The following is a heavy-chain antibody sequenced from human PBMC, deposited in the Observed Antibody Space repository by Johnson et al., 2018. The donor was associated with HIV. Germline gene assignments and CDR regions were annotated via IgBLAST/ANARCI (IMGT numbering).Heavy chain of an antibody. Sequence: VQLVESGGGVVQPGRSLRLSCAASGFTFRSYGMHWVRQPPGKGLEWVSGMSWNSGSVGYADSVKGRFTISRDNAKNSLYLQMNSLRPDDTALYYCAKDIRTGTPRNYAFDIWGQGTMVTVSS. CDR1: GFTFRSYG. V-gene: IGHV3-9*01. D-gene: IGHD1-7*01. CDR2: MSWNSGSV. CDR3: AKDIRTGTPRNYAFDI. J-gene: IGHJ3*02.